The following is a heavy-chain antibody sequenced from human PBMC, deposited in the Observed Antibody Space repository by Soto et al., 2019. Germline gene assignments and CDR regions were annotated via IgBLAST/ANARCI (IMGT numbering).Heavy chain of an antibody. Sequence: GASVKVSCKAFRYTFTRYAIHWVRQAPGQRLEWMGWINVGNGNTKYSQKFQGRVTITRDTSASTAYMELSSLGSEDTAVYYCAGVYCVVDCWGVMDVWGQGTTVTVSS. J-gene: IGHJ6*02. CDR3: AGVYCVVDCWGVMDV. CDR2: INVGNGNT. D-gene: IGHD2-21*02. V-gene: IGHV1-3*01. CDR1: RYTFTRYA.